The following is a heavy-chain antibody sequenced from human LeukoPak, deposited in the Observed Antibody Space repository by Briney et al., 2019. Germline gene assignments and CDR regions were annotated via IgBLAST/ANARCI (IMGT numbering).Heavy chain of an antibody. CDR1: GGSISSSSYY. V-gene: IGHV4-39*01. J-gene: IGHJ4*02. Sequence: SETLSLTCTVSGGSISSSSYYWGWIRQPPGKGLEWIGSIYYSGSTYYNPSLKSRVTISVDTSKNQFSLKLSSVTAADTAVYYCARHALRYFDWLPSYYFDYWGQGTLVTVSS. CDR3: ARHALRYFDWLPSYYFDY. CDR2: IYYSGST. D-gene: IGHD3-9*01.